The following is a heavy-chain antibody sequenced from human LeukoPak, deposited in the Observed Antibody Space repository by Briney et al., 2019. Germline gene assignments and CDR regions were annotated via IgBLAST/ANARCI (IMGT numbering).Heavy chain of an antibody. Sequence: ASVKVSCKASGYTFTGYYMHWVRQAPGQGLEWMGWINPNSGGTNYAQKFQGRVTMTRDTSISTAYMELSTLRSDDTAVYYCARDSEYSSSWYTWWIRWFDPWGQGTLVSVSS. J-gene: IGHJ5*02. CDR2: INPNSGGT. V-gene: IGHV1-2*02. CDR3: ARDSEYSSSWYTWWIRWFDP. CDR1: GYTFTGYY. D-gene: IGHD6-13*01.